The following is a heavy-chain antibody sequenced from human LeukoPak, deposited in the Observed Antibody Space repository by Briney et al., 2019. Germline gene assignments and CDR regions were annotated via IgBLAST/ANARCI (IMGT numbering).Heavy chain of an antibody. CDR1: GYTFTSYG. CDR2: ISAYNGNT. D-gene: IGHD4-11*01. Sequence: ASVKVSCKASGYTFTSYGISWVRQAPGQGLEWMGWISAYNGNTNYAQKLQGRVTMTTDTSTSTAYMELRSLRSDDTAVYYCARRGVGLHDVWDLDYWGQGTLVTVSS. V-gene: IGHV1-18*01. J-gene: IGHJ4*02. CDR3: ARRGVGLHDVWDLDY.